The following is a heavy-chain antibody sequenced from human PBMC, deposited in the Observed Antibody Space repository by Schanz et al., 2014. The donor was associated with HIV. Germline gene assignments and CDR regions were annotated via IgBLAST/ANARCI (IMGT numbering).Heavy chain of an antibody. Sequence: VQLLESGGGLVQPGGSLRLSCAVSGFTITSYGMSWVRQAPGKGLEWVAVISYDGSNKHYADSVKGRFTISRDNSKSTLYLQVKRLRPEDRAVYFCAKDRNWYDDRYRGKGNYYYYYGMDVWGQGTTVTVSS. D-gene: IGHD3-16*01. J-gene: IGHJ6*02. CDR1: GFTITSYG. CDR2: ISYDGSNK. V-gene: IGHV3-30*18. CDR3: AKDRNWYDDRYRGKGNYYYYYGMDV.